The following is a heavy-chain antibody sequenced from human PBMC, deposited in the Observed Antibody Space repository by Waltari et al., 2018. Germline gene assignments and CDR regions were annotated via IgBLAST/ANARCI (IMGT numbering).Heavy chain of an antibody. J-gene: IGHJ3*01. CDR2: INPDGMTR. Sequence: EVQVVESVGGLAQPGGSLSLSCAASGFTFSRRWIHWVRQAPGKGLVWVSRINPDGMTRDYADSVEGRFTISRDNAQNTLYLQLNNLRVDDTAIYYCARELRGDNDLWGQGTMVTVSS. CDR1: GFTFSRRW. V-gene: IGHV3-74*01. D-gene: IGHD3-9*01. CDR3: ARELRGDNDL.